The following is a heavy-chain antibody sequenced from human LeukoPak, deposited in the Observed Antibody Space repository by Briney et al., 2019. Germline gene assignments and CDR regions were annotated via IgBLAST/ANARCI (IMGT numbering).Heavy chain of an antibody. J-gene: IGHJ4*02. Sequence: GSLRLSCAASGFTLSSYGMHWVRQPPGKGLEWIGEIYHSGSTNYNPSLKSRVTISVDKSKNQFSLRLSSVTAADTAAYYCARAVDYYGSGSYYNDYWGQGTLVTVSS. V-gene: IGHV4-4*02. CDR1: GFTLSSYG. D-gene: IGHD3-10*01. CDR3: ARAVDYYGSGSYYNDY. CDR2: IYHSGST.